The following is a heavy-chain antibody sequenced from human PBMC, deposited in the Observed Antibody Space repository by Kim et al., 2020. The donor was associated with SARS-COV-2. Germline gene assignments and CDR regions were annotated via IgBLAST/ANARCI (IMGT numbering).Heavy chain of an antibody. V-gene: IGHV3-21*01. CDR1: GFTFSSYT. D-gene: IGHD1-1*01. CDR3: ARSLSVPAEGTVDP. Sequence: GGSLRLSCAASGFTFSSYTMNWVRQAPGKGLEWVSFIRSGNSYIHYADSVKGRFTISRDNAKNSLYLQMNSLRVEDTAVYYCARSLSVPAEGTVDPWGQGTLVTVSS. CDR2: IRSGNSYI. J-gene: IGHJ5*02.